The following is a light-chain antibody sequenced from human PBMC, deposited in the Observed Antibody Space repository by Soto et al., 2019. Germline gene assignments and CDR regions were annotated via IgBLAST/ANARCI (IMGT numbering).Light chain of an antibody. CDR3: AAWDDSLSGRV. Sequence: QSVLTQPPSASGTPGQRVTISCSGSSSNIGSNSVYWYQQLPGAAPKLLMYRNNQRPSGVPDRFSGSKSDTSASLAISGLRSEDEADYYCAAWDDSLSGRVFGGGTKLTV. CDR2: RNN. CDR1: SSNIGSNS. V-gene: IGLV1-47*01. J-gene: IGLJ3*02.